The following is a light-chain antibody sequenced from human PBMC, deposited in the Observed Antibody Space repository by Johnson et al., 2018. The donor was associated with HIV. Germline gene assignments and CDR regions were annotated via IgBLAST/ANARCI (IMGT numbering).Light chain of an antibody. Sequence: QSALTQPPSVSAAPGQKVTISCSGSSSNIGNNYVSWYQQLPGTAPKLLIYENNKRPSGIPDRFSGSKCGTSATLGITGLQTGDEADYYCGTWDSSLSKVFGTGTKVTVL. CDR1: SSNIGNNY. J-gene: IGLJ1*01. CDR2: ENN. V-gene: IGLV1-51*02. CDR3: GTWDSSLSKV.